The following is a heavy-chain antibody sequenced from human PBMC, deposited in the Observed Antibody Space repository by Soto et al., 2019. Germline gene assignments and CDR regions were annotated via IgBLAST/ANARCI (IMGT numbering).Heavy chain of an antibody. J-gene: IGHJ4*02. D-gene: IGHD6-13*01. CDR3: ARVIAAAADFDY. V-gene: IGHV1-18*01. Sequence: QVQLVQSGAEVKKPGASVKVSCKASSYTFASYGISWVRQAPGQGLEWMGWISAYNGNTTYAQKLQGRVTMTTATSTSTASMELRSLTSDDTAVYYCARVIAAAADFDYWGQGTLVTVSS. CDR1: SYTFASYG. CDR2: ISAYNGNT.